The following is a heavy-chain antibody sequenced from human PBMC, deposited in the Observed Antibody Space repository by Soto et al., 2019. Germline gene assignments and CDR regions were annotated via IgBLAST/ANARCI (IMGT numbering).Heavy chain of an antibody. CDR3: VRTAREGAVAPHWFDR. D-gene: IGHD2-21*02. CDR2: VYYTGST. V-gene: IGHV4-30-4*01. CDR1: GASIRSTDYY. Sequence: SATLSLTCTVSGASIRSTDYYWSWIRQAPGKGLEWIGHVYYTGSTYYNPSLMSRLTISVDTSKNQFSLKLTSVTAAETAVYYXVRTAREGAVAPHWFDRWGQGTQVTVSS. J-gene: IGHJ5*02.